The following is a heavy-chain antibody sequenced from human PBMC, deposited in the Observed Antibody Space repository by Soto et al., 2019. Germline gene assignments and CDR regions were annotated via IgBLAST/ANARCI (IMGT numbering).Heavy chain of an antibody. CDR1: GGTFSSYT. Sequence: QVQLVQSGAEVKKPGSSVKVSCKASGGTFSSYTISWVRQAPGQGLEWMGRIIPILGIANYAQKFQGRVTITADKPTSPAYMVLSSLRSEDTAVYYCASWGDSSSWYYWGQGTLVTVSS. V-gene: IGHV1-69*02. J-gene: IGHJ4*02. CDR2: IIPILGIA. CDR3: ASWGDSSSWYY. D-gene: IGHD6-13*01.